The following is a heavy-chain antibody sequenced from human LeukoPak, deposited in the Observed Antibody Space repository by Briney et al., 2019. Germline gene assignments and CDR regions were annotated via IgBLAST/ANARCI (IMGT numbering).Heavy chain of an antibody. V-gene: IGHV3-49*05. CDR2: ISGGTT. Sequence: KPGGSLRLSCTASGFTFGDYLMSWFRQAPGKGLEWIGFISGGTTEYAASVKGRFTISRDDSTSIAYLQMNSLTTEDTAVYYCSRGSGWLSVYWGQGTLVTVS. J-gene: IGHJ4*02. D-gene: IGHD6-19*01. CDR3: SRGSGWLSVY. CDR1: GFTFGDYL.